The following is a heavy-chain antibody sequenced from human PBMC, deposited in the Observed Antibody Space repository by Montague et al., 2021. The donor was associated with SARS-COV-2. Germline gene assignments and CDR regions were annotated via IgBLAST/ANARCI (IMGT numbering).Heavy chain of an antibody. J-gene: IGHJ5*02. V-gene: IGHV3-52*01. CDR1: GFTFSSSW. D-gene: IGHD3-22*01. Sequence: SLRLSCAASGFTFSSSWMHWVCQAPEKGLEWVADIKCDGSEKYYVDSVKGRLTIPRDNAKNSLYLQVNSLRAEDMTVYYCPLHMIVVVSEIQFDPWGQGTLVTVSS. CDR3: PLHMIVVVSEIQFDP. CDR2: IKCDGSEK.